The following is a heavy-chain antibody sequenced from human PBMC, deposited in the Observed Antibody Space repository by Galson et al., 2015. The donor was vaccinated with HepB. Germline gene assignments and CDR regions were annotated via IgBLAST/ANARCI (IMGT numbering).Heavy chain of an antibody. D-gene: IGHD3-22*01. J-gene: IGHJ4*02. CDR1: GDSVSSNSAA. CDR2: TYYRSKWYT. Sequence: CAISGDSVSSNSAAWNWIRQSPSRGLEWLGRTYYRSKWYTDYAGFVNSRITINSGTSKNRFSLQLNSVTPEDTAVYYCARMRGSYDSSGYWTKEGFDYWGQGTLVTVSS. V-gene: IGHV6-1*01. CDR3: ARMRGSYDSSGYWTKEGFDY.